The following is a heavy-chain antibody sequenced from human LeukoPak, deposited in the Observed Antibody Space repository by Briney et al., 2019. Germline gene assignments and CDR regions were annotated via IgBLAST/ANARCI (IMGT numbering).Heavy chain of an antibody. Sequence: GGSLRLSCAASGFTFNNYAMSWVRQAPGKGLEWVSAISGSGGSTYYADSVQGRFTISKDNSKNTLYLQMNSLRAEDTALYYCAKYYIWGSYRPYYFDYWGQGTLVTVSS. J-gene: IGHJ4*02. CDR2: ISGSGGST. CDR1: GFTFNNYA. D-gene: IGHD3-16*02. V-gene: IGHV3-23*01. CDR3: AKYYIWGSYRPYYFDY.